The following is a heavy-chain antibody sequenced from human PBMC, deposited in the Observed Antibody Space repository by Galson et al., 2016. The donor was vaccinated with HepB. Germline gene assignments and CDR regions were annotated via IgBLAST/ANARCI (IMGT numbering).Heavy chain of an antibody. V-gene: IGHV3-23*01. CDR1: GFTYNTYA. CDR3: ARTNSGSSPWLDP. CDR2: ITVSAVIT. D-gene: IGHD1-26*01. Sequence: SLRLSCAASGFTYNTYAMAWVRQAPGKGLEWVSGITVSAVITHYADSVKGRFTISRDNSKNTLYLQMNSLRAADTAGYYCARTNSGSSPWLDPWGQGTLVTVSS. J-gene: IGHJ5*02.